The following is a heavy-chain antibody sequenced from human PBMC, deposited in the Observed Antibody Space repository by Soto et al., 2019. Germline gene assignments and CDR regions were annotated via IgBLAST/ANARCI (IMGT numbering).Heavy chain of an antibody. J-gene: IGHJ4*02. D-gene: IGHD6-13*01. V-gene: IGHV4-39*01. CDR3: ARLYSSSWYGDY. Sequence: QLQLQESGPGLVKPSETLSLTCTVSGGSISSSSYYWGWIRQPPGKGLEWIGSIYYSGSTYYNPSPKSRVTISVDTSKNQFSLKLSSVTAADTAVYYCARLYSSSWYGDYWGQGTLVTVSS. CDR1: GGSISSSSYY. CDR2: IYYSGST.